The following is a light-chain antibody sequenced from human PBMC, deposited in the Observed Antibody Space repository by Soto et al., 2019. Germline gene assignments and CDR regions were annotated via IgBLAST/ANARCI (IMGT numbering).Light chain of an antibody. Sequence: EIVMTQSPATLSVSPGERATLSCRASQSVSSNLAWYQQKPGQAPQLLIYGATSRATGIPDRFSGSGSGTDFTLTISRLEPEDFAVYYCHQYGSSPATXGQGTKVDI. V-gene: IGKV3-20*01. CDR3: HQYGSSPAT. CDR2: GAT. J-gene: IGKJ1*01. CDR1: QSVSSN.